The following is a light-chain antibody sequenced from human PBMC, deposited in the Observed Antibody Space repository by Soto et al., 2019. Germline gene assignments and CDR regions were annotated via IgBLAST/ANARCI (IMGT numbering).Light chain of an antibody. CDR3: QSYDSSLSGYV. J-gene: IGLJ1*01. Sequence: QSVLTQPPSVSGAPGQRVTISCTGSSSNIGAGYDVHWYQQLPGTAPKLLIYANSNRPSGVPGRFSASKSGTSASLAITGLQAEDEADYYRQSYDSSLSGYVFGTGTKLTVL. CDR1: SSNIGAGYD. V-gene: IGLV1-40*01. CDR2: ANS.